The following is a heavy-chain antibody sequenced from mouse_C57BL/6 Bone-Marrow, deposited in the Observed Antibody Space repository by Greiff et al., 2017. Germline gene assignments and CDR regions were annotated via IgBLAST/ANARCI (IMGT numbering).Heavy chain of an antibody. Sequence: EVKLVESGGGLVKPGGSLKLSCAASGFTFSDYGMHWVRQAPETGLEWVAYISSGSSTIYYADTVKGRFTISRDNANNTLFLQMNSLWSEDTAMYYCARKDYDYYAMDYWGQGTSGTVSS. CDR3: ARKDYDYYAMDY. CDR2: ISSGSSTI. J-gene: IGHJ4*01. CDR1: GFTFSDYG. D-gene: IGHD2-4*01. V-gene: IGHV5-17*01.